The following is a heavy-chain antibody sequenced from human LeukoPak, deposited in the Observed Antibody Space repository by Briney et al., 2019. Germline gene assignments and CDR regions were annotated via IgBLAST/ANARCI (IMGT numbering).Heavy chain of an antibody. J-gene: IGHJ4*02. CDR2: ISAYNGNT. CDR3: ARGRPTYYDFWSGYYPLYYFDY. Sequence: ASVKVSCKASGYTFTSYGISWVRQAPGQGLEWMGWISAYNGNTNYAQKLQGRVTMTTDTSTSTAYMELRSLRSDDTAVYYCARGRPTYYDFWSGYYPLYYFDYWGQGTLVTVSS. D-gene: IGHD3-3*01. CDR1: GYTFTSYG. V-gene: IGHV1-18*01.